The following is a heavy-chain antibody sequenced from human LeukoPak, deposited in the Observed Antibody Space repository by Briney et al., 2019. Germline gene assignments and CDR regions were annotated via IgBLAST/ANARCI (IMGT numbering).Heavy chain of an antibody. D-gene: IGHD5-12*01. J-gene: IGHJ4*02. V-gene: IGHV3-23*01. Sequence: GGSLRLSCAASGFTFSDYAMSWVRQAPGKGLEWVSVIYSGGNTYYSDNTYYADSVKGRFTISRDNSKNTLNLQMNSLRAEDTAVYYCAKSRSGSPNYYFDNWGPGTLVSVSS. CDR2: IYSGG. CDR3: AKSRSGSPNYYFDN. CDR1: GFTFSDYA.